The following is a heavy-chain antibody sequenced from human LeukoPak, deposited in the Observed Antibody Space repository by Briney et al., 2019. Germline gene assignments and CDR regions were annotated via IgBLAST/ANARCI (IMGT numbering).Heavy chain of an antibody. CDR3: ARVGVVVAATLSSDY. Sequence: ASVKVSCKASGYTFTSYGISWVRQAPGQGLEWMGWISAYSGNTNYAQKLQGRVTMTTDTSTSTAYMELRSLRSDDTAVYYCARVGVVVAATLSSDYWGQGTLVTVSS. J-gene: IGHJ4*02. CDR2: ISAYSGNT. V-gene: IGHV1-18*04. CDR1: GYTFTSYG. D-gene: IGHD2-15*01.